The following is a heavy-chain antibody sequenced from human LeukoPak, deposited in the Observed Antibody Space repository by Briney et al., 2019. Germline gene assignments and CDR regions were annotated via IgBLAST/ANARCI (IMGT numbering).Heavy chain of an antibody. CDR1: GGTFSSYA. Sequence: SVKVSCKASGGTFSSYAISWVRQAPGQGLECMGRIIPILGIANYAQKFQGRVTITADKSTSTAYMELSSLRSEDTAVYYCATGQEVVTAIPAYWGQGTLVTVSS. CDR2: IIPILGIA. J-gene: IGHJ4*02. D-gene: IGHD2-21*02. CDR3: ATGQEVVTAIPAY. V-gene: IGHV1-69*04.